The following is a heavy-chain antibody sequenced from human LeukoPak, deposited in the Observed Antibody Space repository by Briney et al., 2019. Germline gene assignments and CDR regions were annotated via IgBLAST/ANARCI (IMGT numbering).Heavy chain of an antibody. D-gene: IGHD6-13*01. Sequence: PSETLSLTCTVSGGSISGYYWSWVQQPPGKGLEWIGHIHYSGSTNYNPSLKSRVTISVDTSKNQFSLTLSSVTAADTAVYYCARLSTQLAAGNPFDIWGQGTMVTFSS. CDR1: GGSISGYY. J-gene: IGHJ3*02. CDR2: IHYSGST. V-gene: IGHV4-59*08. CDR3: ARLSTQLAAGNPFDI.